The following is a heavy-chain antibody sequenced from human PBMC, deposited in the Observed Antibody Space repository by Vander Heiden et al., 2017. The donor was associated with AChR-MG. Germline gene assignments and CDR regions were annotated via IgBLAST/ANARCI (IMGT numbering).Heavy chain of an antibody. Sequence: EVQLVESGGGLVKPGGSLRLLCAASAFTFSGYRMNWVGQAPGKGLEWVSSISSSSSYIYYADSVKGRFTISRDNAKNSLYLQMTSLRAEDTAVYYCARFTIARASGHWGQGTLVTVSS. D-gene: IGHD6-25*01. J-gene: IGHJ4*02. CDR3: ARFTIARASGH. V-gene: IGHV3-21*01. CDR2: ISSSSSYI. CDR1: AFTFSGYR.